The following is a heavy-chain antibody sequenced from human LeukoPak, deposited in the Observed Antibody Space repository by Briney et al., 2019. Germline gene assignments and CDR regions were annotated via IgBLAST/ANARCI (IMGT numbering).Heavy chain of an antibody. Sequence: SETLSLTCAVYGGSFSGYYWSWIRQPPGKGLEWIGEINHSGSTNYNPSLKSRVTISVDTSKNQFSLKLSSVTAAGTAVYYCARAGTGTAGHYFDYWGQGILVTVSS. J-gene: IGHJ4*02. D-gene: IGHD1-1*01. CDR1: GGSFSGYY. V-gene: IGHV4-34*01. CDR3: ARAGTGTAGHYFDY. CDR2: INHSGST.